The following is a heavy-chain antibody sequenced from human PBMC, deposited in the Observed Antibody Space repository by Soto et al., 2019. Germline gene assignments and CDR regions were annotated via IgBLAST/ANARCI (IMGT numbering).Heavy chain of an antibody. CDR3: ASGPNAGYYYYYGMDV. V-gene: IGHV4-39*01. CDR2: IYYSGST. Sequence: KPSETLSLTCTVSGGSISSSSYYWGWIRQPPGKGLEWIGSIYYSGSTYYNPSLKSRVTISVDTSKNQFSLKLSSVTAADTAVYYCASGPNAGYYYYYGMDVWGQGTTVTVSS. J-gene: IGHJ6*02. CDR1: GGSISSSSYY.